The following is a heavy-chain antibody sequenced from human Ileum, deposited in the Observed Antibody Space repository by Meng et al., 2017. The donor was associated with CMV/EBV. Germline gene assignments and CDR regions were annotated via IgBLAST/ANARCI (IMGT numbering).Heavy chain of an antibody. CDR2: ISLNSVYI. D-gene: IGHD2/OR15-2a*01. CDR1: GFIFDDYT. J-gene: IGHJ4*02. CDR3: AKLSGTETFFDF. V-gene: IGHV3-9*01. Sequence: SLKISCASSGFIFDDYTMYWVRQAPGKGLEWVSRISLNSVYIAYADSVKGRFTISRDNEKDSLYLHMNSLGPEDTAFYYCAKLSGTETFFDFWGQGTLVTVSS.